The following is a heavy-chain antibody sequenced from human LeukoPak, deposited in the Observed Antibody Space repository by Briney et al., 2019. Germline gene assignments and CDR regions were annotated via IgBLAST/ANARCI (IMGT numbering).Heavy chain of an antibody. V-gene: IGHV1-2*06. D-gene: IGHD7-27*01. CDR1: GYTFTGYY. CDR3: ARYSGEFDY. Sequence: ASVKVSCKASGYTFTGYYMHWVRQAPGQGLEWMGRINPNSGGTNYAQKFQGRVTMTRDTSTSTVYMELSSLRSEDTAVYYCARYSGEFDYWGQGTLVTVSS. CDR2: INPNSGGT. J-gene: IGHJ4*02.